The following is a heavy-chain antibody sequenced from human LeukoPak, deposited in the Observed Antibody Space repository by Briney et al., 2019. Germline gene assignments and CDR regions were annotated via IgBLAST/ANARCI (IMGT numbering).Heavy chain of an antibody. Sequence: PGGSLRLSCAASGFTFSSYAMSWVRQAPGKGLEWVSAISGSGGSPYYADSVKGRFTISRDNSKNTLYLQMNSLRAEDTAVYYCAKAYPLYGVRGVIIDYFDYWGQGTLVTVSS. CDR2: ISGSGGSP. CDR1: GFTFSSYA. J-gene: IGHJ4*02. CDR3: AKAYPLYGVRGVIIDYFDY. V-gene: IGHV3-23*01. D-gene: IGHD3-10*01.